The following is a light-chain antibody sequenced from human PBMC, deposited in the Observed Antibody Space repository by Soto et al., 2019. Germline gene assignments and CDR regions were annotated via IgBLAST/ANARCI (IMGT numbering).Light chain of an antibody. CDR2: EVS. J-gene: IGLJ3*02. Sequence: QSALTQPASVSGSPGQSITISCTGTSSDVGGYNYVSWYQHHPVKAPKLMIYEVSNRPSGVSDRFSGSRSGNTASLTISGLQAEDESDYYCISYTSSSTWVFGGGTKLTVL. V-gene: IGLV2-14*01. CDR1: SSDVGGYNY. CDR3: ISYTSSSTWV.